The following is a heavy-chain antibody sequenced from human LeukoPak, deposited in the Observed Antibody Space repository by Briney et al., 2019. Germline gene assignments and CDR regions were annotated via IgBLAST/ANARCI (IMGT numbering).Heavy chain of an antibody. CDR2: IYYSGTT. V-gene: IGHV4-59*01. J-gene: IGHJ4*02. D-gene: IGHD5-24*01. Sequence: SETLSLTCTVSGGSISSDYWSWIRQPPGKGLEWIGYIYYSGTTNYNPSLKSRVTISVDTSKNQFSLKLTSVTAADTAVYFCARGGKWLQIDYWGRGTLVTVSS. CDR1: GGSISSDY. CDR3: ARGGKWLQIDY.